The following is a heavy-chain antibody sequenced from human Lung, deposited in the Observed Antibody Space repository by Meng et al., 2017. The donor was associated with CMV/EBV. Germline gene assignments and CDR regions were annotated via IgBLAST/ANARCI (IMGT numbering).Heavy chain of an antibody. V-gene: IGHV1-18*01. CDR1: GYTFTSYG. Sequence: KVSCKASGYTFTSYGISWVQQAPGQGLEWLGWTSTYNGITNYAQNLQGRVTMTTDTSTSTAYMELRSLRHDDTAVYYCARREGWFDSWGQGTLVTVSS. J-gene: IGHJ5*01. CDR3: ARREGWFDS. CDR2: TSTYNGIT.